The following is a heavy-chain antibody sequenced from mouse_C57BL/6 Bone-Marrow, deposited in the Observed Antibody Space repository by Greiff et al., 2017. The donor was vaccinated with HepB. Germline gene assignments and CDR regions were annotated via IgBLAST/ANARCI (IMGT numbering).Heavy chain of an antibody. CDR3: TVITTVVGAY. Sequence: EVQLQQSGAELVRPGASVKLSCTASGFNIKDDYMHWVKQRPEQGLEWIGWIDPENGDTEYASKFQGKATITADTSSNTAYLQLSSLTSKDTAVYYCTVITTVVGAYWGQGTLVTVSA. V-gene: IGHV14-4*01. D-gene: IGHD1-1*01. CDR1: GFNIKDDY. J-gene: IGHJ3*01. CDR2: IDPENGDT.